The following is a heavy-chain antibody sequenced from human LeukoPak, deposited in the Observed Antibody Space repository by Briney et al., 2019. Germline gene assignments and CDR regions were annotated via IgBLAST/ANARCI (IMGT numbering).Heavy chain of an antibody. D-gene: IGHD3-10*01. CDR2: IDPNSGGT. V-gene: IGHV1-2*06. J-gene: IGHJ4*02. Sequence: GASVKVSCKASGYTFTGYYMHWVRQAPGQGLEWMGRIDPNSGGTKYAQKFQGRVTITRDTSISTAYMELSRLRSDDTAVYYCARQTMVRGVITPFDYWGQGTLVTVSS. CDR3: ARQTMVRGVITPFDY. CDR1: GYTFTGYY.